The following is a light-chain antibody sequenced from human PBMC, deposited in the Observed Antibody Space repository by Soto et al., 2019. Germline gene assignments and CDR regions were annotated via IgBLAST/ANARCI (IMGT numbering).Light chain of an antibody. Sequence: QSVLTQPRSVSGSPGQSVTISCTGTSSDVGAYNYVSWYQQHPGKAPKLMIYDVSKRPSGVPDRFSGSKSGNTASLTISGLQAEDEADYYCCSYAGSIYVFGTGTKVTVL. J-gene: IGLJ1*01. V-gene: IGLV2-11*01. CDR2: DVS. CDR3: CSYAGSIYV. CDR1: SSDVGAYNY.